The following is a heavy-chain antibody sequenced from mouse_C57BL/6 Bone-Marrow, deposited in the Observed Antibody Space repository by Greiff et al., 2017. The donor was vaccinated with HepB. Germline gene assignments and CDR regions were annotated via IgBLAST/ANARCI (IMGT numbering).Heavy chain of an antibody. CDR2: IDPENGDT. Sequence: EVQLQESGAELVRPGASVKLSCTASGFNIKDDYMHWVKQRPEQGLEWIGWIDPENGDTEYATKFQGKATITADTTSNTAYLQRSSLTSEDTAFYYGTTRCDGNWGQGNTISVTS. CDR3: TTRCDGN. J-gene: IGHJ2*01. V-gene: IGHV14-4*01. D-gene: IGHD1-1*01. CDR1: GFNIKDDY.